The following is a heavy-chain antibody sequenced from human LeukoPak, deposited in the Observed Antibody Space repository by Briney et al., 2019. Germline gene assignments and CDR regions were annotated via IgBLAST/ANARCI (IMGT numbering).Heavy chain of an antibody. D-gene: IGHD2-15*01. J-gene: IGHJ4*02. V-gene: IGHV3-23*01. CDR1: GFTFSSYA. CDR2: ISNGGGST. Sequence: GGSLRLSCAASGFTFSSYAMTWVRQAPGKGLEWVSTISNGGGSTYYADSVKGRFTISRDNSKNTVYLQMSSPRAEDTAVYYCAKDRWGSGGSGGGDYWGQGTLVTVSS. CDR3: AKDRWGSGGSGGGDY.